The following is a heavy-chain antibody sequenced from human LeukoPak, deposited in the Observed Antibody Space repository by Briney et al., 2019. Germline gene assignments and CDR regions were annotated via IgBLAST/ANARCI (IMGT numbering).Heavy chain of an antibody. Sequence: GASVKVSCKASGYTFTSYAMHWVRQAPGQRLEWMGWINAGNGNTKYSQKFQGRVTITRDASTSTVYMELRSLRSEDTAVYYCARDRWELPYYFDYWGQGTLVTVSS. CDR2: INAGNGNT. J-gene: IGHJ4*02. D-gene: IGHD1-26*01. V-gene: IGHV1-3*01. CDR3: ARDRWELPYYFDY. CDR1: GYTFTSYA.